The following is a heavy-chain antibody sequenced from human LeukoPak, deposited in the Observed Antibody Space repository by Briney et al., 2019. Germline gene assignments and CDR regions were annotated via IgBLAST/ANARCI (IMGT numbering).Heavy chain of an antibody. D-gene: IGHD4-17*01. CDR2: LSGSGGTT. CDR1: GFTFSSYE. J-gene: IGHJ3*02. V-gene: IGHV3-23*01. Sequence: GSLRLSCASSGFTFSSYEMNWVRQAPGRGLEWVSSLSGSGGTTYYADSVKGRFTISRDNSKNTLYLQMNSLRAEDTAMYYCAKGTTVTTKDAFDIWGQGTMVTVSS. CDR3: AKGTTVTTKDAFDI.